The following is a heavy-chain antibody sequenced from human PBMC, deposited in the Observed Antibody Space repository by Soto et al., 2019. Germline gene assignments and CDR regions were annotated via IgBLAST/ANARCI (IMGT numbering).Heavy chain of an antibody. CDR2: IYYSGST. J-gene: IGHJ6*02. CDR3: ARHNKATAYGMDV. D-gene: IGHD5-12*01. CDR1: GGSISSSSYY. Sequence: QLQLQESGPGLVKPSETLSLTCTVSGGSISSSSYYWGWIRQPPGEGLEWIGSIYYSGSTYYNPSLKSRVTISVDTSKNQFSLKLSSVTAADTAVYYCARHNKATAYGMDVWGQGTTVTVSS. V-gene: IGHV4-39*01.